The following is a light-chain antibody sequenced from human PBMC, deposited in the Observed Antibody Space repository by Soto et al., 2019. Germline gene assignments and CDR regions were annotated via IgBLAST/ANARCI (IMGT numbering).Light chain of an antibody. V-gene: IGLV2-14*03. J-gene: IGLJ1*01. CDR1: SSDVGGYNY. CDR2: DVS. CDR3: SSYTTSNTRQIV. Sequence: QSVLTQPASVSGSPGQSITISCTGTSSDVGGYNYVSWYQHHPGKAPKLLIYDVSNRPSGISNRFSGSKSENTASLPISGLQPEDEADYYCSSYTTSNTRQIVFGTGTKVTVL.